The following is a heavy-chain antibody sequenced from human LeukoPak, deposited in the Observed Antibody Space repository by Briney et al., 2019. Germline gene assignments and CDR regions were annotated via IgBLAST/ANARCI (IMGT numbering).Heavy chain of an antibody. J-gene: IGHJ1*01. CDR2: IYYSGST. Sequence: PSETLSLTCTVSGGSISSYYWSWIRQPPGKGLEWIGYIYYSGSTNYNPSLKSRVTISIDKSKNQFSLKLSSVTAADTAVYYCTRAKVVTSSEYFQHWGQGTLVTVSS. CDR1: GGSISSYY. V-gene: IGHV4-59*12. CDR3: TRAKVVTSSEYFQH. D-gene: IGHD2-21*02.